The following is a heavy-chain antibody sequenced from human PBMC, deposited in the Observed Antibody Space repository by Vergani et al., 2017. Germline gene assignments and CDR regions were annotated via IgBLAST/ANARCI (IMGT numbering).Heavy chain of an antibody. V-gene: IGHV4-31*03. CDR2: IYYSGST. Sequence: QVQLQESGPGLVKPSQTLSLTCTVSGGSISRGGYYWSWIRQHPGKGLEWIGYIYYSGSTYYNPSLKSRVTISVDTSKNQFSLKLSSVTAADTVVYYCARVDYYDSSGSQGYYFDYWGQGTLVTVSS. CDR3: ARVDYYDSSGSQGYYFDY. J-gene: IGHJ4*02. D-gene: IGHD3-22*01. CDR1: GGSISRGGYY.